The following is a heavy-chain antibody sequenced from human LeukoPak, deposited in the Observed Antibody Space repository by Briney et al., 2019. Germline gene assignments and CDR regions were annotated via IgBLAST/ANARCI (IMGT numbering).Heavy chain of an antibody. CDR1: GFTFSTYA. CDR3: ASSVVVPAANFDY. CDR2: IGGGGDSP. V-gene: IGHV3-23*01. Sequence: PGGSLRLSCTASGFTFSTYAMNWVRQAPGKGLEWISAIGGGGDSPYYADSVKGRFTISRDNSRNTLYLQMNSLRVKDTAVSYCASSVVVPAANFDYWGQGTLVTVSS. J-gene: IGHJ4*02. D-gene: IGHD2-2*01.